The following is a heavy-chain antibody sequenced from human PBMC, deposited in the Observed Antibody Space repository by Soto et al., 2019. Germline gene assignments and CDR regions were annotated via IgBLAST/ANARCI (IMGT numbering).Heavy chain of an antibody. V-gene: IGHV4-59*01. CDR2: IYNSGST. CDR1: GGPISTYY. Sequence: SETLSLTSTVPGGPISTYYWSWIRRPPGTGLEWIGYIYNSGSTHSNPSLQSRVTISVDTSKNQFSLKLSSVTAADTAIYYCARARITMVREVIKYNMPVWGQGTTVTVS. J-gene: IGHJ6*02. D-gene: IGHD3-10*01. CDR3: ARARITMVREVIKYNMPV.